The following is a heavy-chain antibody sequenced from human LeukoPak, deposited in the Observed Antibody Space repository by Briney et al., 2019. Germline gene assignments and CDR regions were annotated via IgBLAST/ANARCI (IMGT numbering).Heavy chain of an antibody. Sequence: SETLSLTCAVYGGSFSGYYWSWIRQPPGKGLEWIGEINHSGSTNYNPSLKSRVTISADTSKNQFSLKLSSVTAADTAVYYCARGGMTIFGVVIGRAFDYWGQGTLVTVSS. V-gene: IGHV4-34*01. CDR1: GGSFSGYY. D-gene: IGHD3-3*01. J-gene: IGHJ4*02. CDR2: INHSGST. CDR3: ARGGMTIFGVVIGRAFDY.